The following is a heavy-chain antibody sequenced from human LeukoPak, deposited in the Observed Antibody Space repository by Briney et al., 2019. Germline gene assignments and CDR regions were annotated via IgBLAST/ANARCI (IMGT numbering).Heavy chain of an antibody. CDR3: ARNSGYDYTVLGY. J-gene: IGHJ4*02. D-gene: IGHD5-12*01. V-gene: IGHV5-51*01. Sequence: GESLKISCKGSGYSFTIYWIGWVRQMPGKGLEWMGIIYPGDSDTRYSPSFQGQDTISADKSISTAYLQWSSLKASDTAMYYCARNSGYDYTVLGYWGQGTLVTVSS. CDR2: IYPGDSDT. CDR1: GYSFTIYW.